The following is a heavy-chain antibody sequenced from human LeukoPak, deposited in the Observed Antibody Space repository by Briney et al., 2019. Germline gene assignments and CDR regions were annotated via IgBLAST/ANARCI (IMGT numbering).Heavy chain of an antibody. J-gene: IGHJ1*01. V-gene: IGHV1-69*04. D-gene: IGHD3-16*02. CDR2: IIPILGIA. CDR3: ARGYDYVWGSYRSNDDPEYFQH. CDR1: GGTFSSYA. Sequence: GSSVRVSCKASGGTFSSYAISWVRQAPGQGLEWMGRIIPILGIANYAQKLQGRVTMTTDTSTSTAYMELRSLRSDDTAVYYCARGYDYVWGSYRSNDDPEYFQHWGQGTLVTVSS.